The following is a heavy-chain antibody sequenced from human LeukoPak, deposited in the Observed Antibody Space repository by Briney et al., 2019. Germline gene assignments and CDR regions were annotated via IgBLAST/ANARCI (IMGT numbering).Heavy chain of an antibody. V-gene: IGHV4-59*08. CDR2: IYYSGNT. CDR3: ATVVGTTERWFDP. CDR1: GGSISSYY. Sequence: SSETLSFTCTASGGSISSYYWSWLRQPPGKGLEWIGYIYYSGNTNYNPSLKSRVTISVDMSKNQFSLKLNSVTAADTAVYYCATVVGTTERWFDPWGQGTLVTVSS. D-gene: IGHD1-26*01. J-gene: IGHJ5*02.